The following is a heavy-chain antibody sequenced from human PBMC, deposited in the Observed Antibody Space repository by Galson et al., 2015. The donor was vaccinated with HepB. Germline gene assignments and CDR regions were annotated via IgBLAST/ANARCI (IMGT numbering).Heavy chain of an antibody. J-gene: IGHJ4*02. D-gene: IGHD1-26*01. CDR2: IIPILGIA. V-gene: IGHV1-69*04. CDR3: ARDRGGSYYGVPNFDY. CDR1: GGTFSSYT. Sequence: SVKVSCKASGGTFSSYTISWVRQAPGQGLEWMGRIIPILGIANYAQKFQGRVTITADKSTSTAYMELSSLRSEDTAVYYCARDRGGSYYGVPNFDYWGQGTLVTVSS.